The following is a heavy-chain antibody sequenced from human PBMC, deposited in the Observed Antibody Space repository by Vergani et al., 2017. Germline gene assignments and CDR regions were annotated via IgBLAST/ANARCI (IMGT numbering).Heavy chain of an antibody. CDR1: GCTFSSYA. J-gene: IGHJ4*02. V-gene: IGHV1-69*05. Sequence: QVQLVQSGAEVKKPGSSVKVSCTASGCTFSSYAISWVRQAPGQGLEWMGGIIPIFGTANYAQKFQGRVTMTRDTSTSTVYMELSSLRSEDTAVYYCARVGITMIVVAPLDYWGQGTLVTVSS. CDR2: IIPIFGTA. CDR3: ARVGITMIVVAPLDY. D-gene: IGHD3-22*01.